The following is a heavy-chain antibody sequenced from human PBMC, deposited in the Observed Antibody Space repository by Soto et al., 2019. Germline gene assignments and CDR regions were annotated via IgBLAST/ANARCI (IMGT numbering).Heavy chain of an antibody. CDR2: IGGSGSNT. D-gene: IGHD6-13*01. Sequence: GGSLRLSCAASGFSFTNYAMSWVRQAPGKGLEWVSAIGGSGSNTYYADSVKGRFTISRDNSKNTLYLQMNSLRAEDTAVYYCAKSVEAAGNAFDIWGPGTMVTVSS. V-gene: IGHV3-23*01. CDR3: AKSVEAAGNAFDI. CDR1: GFSFTNYA. J-gene: IGHJ3*02.